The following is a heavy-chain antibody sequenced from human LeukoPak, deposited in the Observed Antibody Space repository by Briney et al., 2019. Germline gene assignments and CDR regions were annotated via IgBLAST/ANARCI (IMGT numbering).Heavy chain of an antibody. J-gene: IGHJ4*02. CDR3: ARDPLSSSWYEQLPADY. D-gene: IGHD6-13*01. CDR1: GYTFTGYY. V-gene: IGHV1-2*02. Sequence: ASVKVSCKASGYTFTGYYIHWVRQAPGQGLEWMGWINPDNGGTNYAQKFQGRVTMTRDTSISTAYMELSRLRSDDTAVYYCARDPLSSSWYEQLPADYWGQGTLVTVSS. CDR2: INPDNGGT.